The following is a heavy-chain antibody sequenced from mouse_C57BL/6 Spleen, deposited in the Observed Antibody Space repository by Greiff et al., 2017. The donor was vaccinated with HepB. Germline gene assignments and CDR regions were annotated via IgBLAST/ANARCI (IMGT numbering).Heavy chain of an antibody. CDR1: GFTFSSYA. CDR2: ISDGGSYT. V-gene: IGHV5-4*01. J-gene: IGHJ4*01. Sequence: EVMLVESGGGLVKPGGSLKLSCAASGFTFSSYAMSWVRQTPEKRLEWVATISDGGSYTYYPDNVKGRFTIYRDNAKNNLYLQMSHLKSEDTAMYYCAREREDYYAMDYWGQGTSVTVSS. CDR3: AREREDYYAMDY.